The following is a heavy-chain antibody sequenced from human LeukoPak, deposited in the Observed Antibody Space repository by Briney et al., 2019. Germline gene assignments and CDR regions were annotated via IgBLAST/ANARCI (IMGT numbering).Heavy chain of an antibody. CDR1: GGSISSHY. D-gene: IGHD5-18*01. V-gene: IGHV4-59*11. CDR2: IYYSGST. CDR3: ARNGYSYGYSFYYYYYYMDV. J-gene: IGHJ6*03. Sequence: PSETLSLTCTVSGGSISSHYWSWIRQPPGKGLEWIGYIYYSGSTNYNPSLKSRVTISVDTSKNQFSLKLSSVTAADTAVYYCARNGYSYGYSFYYYYYYMDVWGKGTTVTVSS.